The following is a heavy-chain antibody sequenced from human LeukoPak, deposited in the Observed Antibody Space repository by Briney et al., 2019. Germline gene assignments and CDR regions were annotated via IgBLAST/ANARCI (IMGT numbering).Heavy chain of an antibody. CDR2: IYHSGST. J-gene: IGHJ6*02. Sequence: PSETLSLTCAVSGGSISSSNWWSWVRQPPGKGLEWIGEIYHSGSTNYNPSLKSRVTISVDKSKNQFPLKLSSVTAADTAVYYCASDGGLGHCSSTSCPGDGMDVWGQGTTVTVSS. D-gene: IGHD2-2*03. CDR3: ASDGGLGHCSSTSCPGDGMDV. V-gene: IGHV4-4*02. CDR1: GGSISSSNW.